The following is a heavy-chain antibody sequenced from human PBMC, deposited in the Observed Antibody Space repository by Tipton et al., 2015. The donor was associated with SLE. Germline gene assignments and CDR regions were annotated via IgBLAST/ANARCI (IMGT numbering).Heavy chain of an antibody. CDR3: VKSPRYCSGGSCYRFFDY. D-gene: IGHD2-15*01. Sequence: TLSLTCTVSGGSINSYFWSWSRQPAGKGLEWIGRIYTTESPNYNPSLKSRVTMSVDTSKNQFSLRLNSVTAADTAIYYCVKSPRYCSGGSCYRFFDYWGQGRLVTVSS. J-gene: IGHJ4*02. CDR1: GGSINSYF. CDR2: IYTTESP. V-gene: IGHV4-4*07.